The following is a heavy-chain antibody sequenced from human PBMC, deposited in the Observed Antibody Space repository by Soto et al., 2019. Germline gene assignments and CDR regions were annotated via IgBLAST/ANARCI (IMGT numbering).Heavy chain of an antibody. CDR3: ARPLAYYNFWSGYYH. Sequence: GGSLRLSCAASGLSFSSYAMHWVRQAPGKGLEWVAVISYDGSNKYYADSVEGRFTTSRDNSKNTLYLQMNSLRVEDTAVYYCARPLAYYNFWSGYYHWGQGTLVTVSS. CDR1: GLSFSSYA. CDR2: ISYDGSNK. D-gene: IGHD3-3*01. V-gene: IGHV3-30-3*01. J-gene: IGHJ5*02.